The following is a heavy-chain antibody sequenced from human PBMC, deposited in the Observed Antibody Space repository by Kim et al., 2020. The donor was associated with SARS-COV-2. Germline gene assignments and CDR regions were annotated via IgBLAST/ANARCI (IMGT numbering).Heavy chain of an antibody. J-gene: IGHJ4*02. CDR3: ARAVLVVAANGSPAFDY. CDR2: ISSSSSYI. D-gene: IGHD2-15*01. V-gene: IGHV3-21*01. Sequence: GGSLRLSCAASGFTFSSYSMNWVRQAPGKGLEWVSSISSSSSYIYYADSVKGRFTISRDNAKNSLYLQMNSLRAEDTAVYYCARAVLVVAANGSPAFDYWGQGTLVTVSS. CDR1: GFTFSSYS.